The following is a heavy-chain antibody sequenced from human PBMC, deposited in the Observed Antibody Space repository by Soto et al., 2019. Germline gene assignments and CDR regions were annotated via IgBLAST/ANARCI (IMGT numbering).Heavy chain of an antibody. V-gene: IGHV3-7*03. D-gene: IGHD4-17*01. CDR2: INQDGSER. J-gene: IGHJ4*02. Sequence: EMQLVESGGGLVQPGGSLRLSCAGSGLTFRNDWLSWVRQAPGKGLEWVANINQDGSERYYVDSVRGRFTISRDNVENALYLQLNSLRPEDTAVDYGAVYGYGVSAAAYWGQGTLVTVSS. CDR3: AVYGYGVSAAAY. CDR1: GLTFRNDW.